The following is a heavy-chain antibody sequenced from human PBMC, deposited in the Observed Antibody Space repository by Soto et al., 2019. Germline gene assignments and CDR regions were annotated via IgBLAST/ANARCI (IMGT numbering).Heavy chain of an antibody. CDR3: ARTLELRYFDY. D-gene: IGHD3-9*01. CDR2: IYHSGST. CDR1: GGSISSGGYS. V-gene: IGHV4-30-2*01. Sequence: PSETLSLTRAVSGGSISSGGYSWSWIRQPPGKGLEWIGYIYHSGSTYYNPSLKSRVTISVDRSKNQFSLKLSSVTAADTAVYYCARTLELRYFDYWGQGTLVTVSS. J-gene: IGHJ4*02.